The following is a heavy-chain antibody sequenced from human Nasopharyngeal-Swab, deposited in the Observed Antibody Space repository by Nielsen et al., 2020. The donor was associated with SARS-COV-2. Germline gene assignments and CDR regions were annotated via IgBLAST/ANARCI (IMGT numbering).Heavy chain of an antibody. V-gene: IGHV3-53*01. CDR2: IYSGGST. Sequence: GESLKISCAAPGFTVSNNYMSWVRQAPGKGLEWDSVIYSGGSTYYADSVKGRFTISRDNSKNTLYLQMNSLRAEDTAVYYCASHYYDSSGYYRPRDYWGQGTLVTVSS. CDR1: GFTVSNNY. J-gene: IGHJ4*02. D-gene: IGHD3-22*01. CDR3: ASHYYDSSGYYRPRDY.